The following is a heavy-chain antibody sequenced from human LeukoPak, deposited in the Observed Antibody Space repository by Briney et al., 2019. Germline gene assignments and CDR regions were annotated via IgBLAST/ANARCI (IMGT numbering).Heavy chain of an antibody. CDR3: ARDEYYYDSSGYYCDY. CDR2: ISAYNGNT. D-gene: IGHD3-22*01. V-gene: IGHV1-18*01. Sequence: GASVKVSCKASGYTFTSYGISWVRQAPGQGLEWMGWISAYNGNTNYAQKLQGRVTMTTDTSTSTAYMELRSLRSDDTAVYYCARDEYYYDSSGYYCDYWGQGTLVTVSS. CDR1: GYTFTSYG. J-gene: IGHJ4*02.